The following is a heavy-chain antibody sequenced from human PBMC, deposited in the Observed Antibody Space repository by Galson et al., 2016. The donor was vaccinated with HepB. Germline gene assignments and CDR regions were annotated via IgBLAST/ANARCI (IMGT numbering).Heavy chain of an antibody. V-gene: IGHV1-18*01. CDR2: ISAYNGHT. CDR3: ARGPRAGYSYGYGAFDI. D-gene: IGHD5-18*01. Sequence: SVKVSCKASGYRFTSYGFGWVRQAPGQGLEWMGWISAYNGHTNYAQNLQGRVTLTTDTSTSTAYMELMSLRSDDAAIYYCARGPRAGYSYGYGAFDIWAKGQWSPSPQ. CDR1: GYRFTSYG. J-gene: IGHJ3*02.